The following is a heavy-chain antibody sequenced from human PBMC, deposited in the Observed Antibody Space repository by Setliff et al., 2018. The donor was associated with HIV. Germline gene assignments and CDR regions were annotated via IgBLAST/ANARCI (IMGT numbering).Heavy chain of an antibody. J-gene: IGHJ4*02. CDR3: AREGFGNTGDLGMAVFDY. CDR2: INPNSGDT. D-gene: IGHD3-16*01. CDR1: GGTFSNYA. Sequence: ASVKVSCKASGGTFSNYAISWVRQAPGQGLEWMGWINPNSGDTNYAQKFQGRVTMARDTSISTAYMELSRLTSDDTALYYCAREGFGNTGDLGMAVFDYWGQGTMVTVSS. V-gene: IGHV1-2*02.